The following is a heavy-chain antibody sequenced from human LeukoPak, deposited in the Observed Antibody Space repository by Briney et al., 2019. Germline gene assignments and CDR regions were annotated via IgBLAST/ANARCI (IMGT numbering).Heavy chain of an antibody. CDR3: AKNAAYYYGSGSYYDV. J-gene: IGHJ6*04. Sequence: GGSLRLSCAASGFTFTNYAMTWVRQAPGKGLEWVAATVGSGPNTYHADSVKGRFTISRDNSKNTLYLQMNSLRAEDTAVYYCAKNAAYYYGSGSYYDVWGKGTTVTISS. CDR1: GFTFTNYA. D-gene: IGHD3-10*01. V-gene: IGHV3-23*01. CDR2: TVGSGPNT.